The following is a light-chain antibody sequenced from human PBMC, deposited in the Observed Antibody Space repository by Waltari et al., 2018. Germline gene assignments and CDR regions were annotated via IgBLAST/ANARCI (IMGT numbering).Light chain of an antibody. CDR2: WAS. Sequence: DIVMTQSPDSLAVSLGERATINCKSSQSVLSSYGKNYLAWYQHKPGQPPKVLIYWASTRQSGVPDRFSGSGSGTDFTLTISSLQAEDVAVYYCQQFLSAPLTFGGGTKVDIK. J-gene: IGKJ4*01. CDR3: QQFLSAPLT. V-gene: IGKV4-1*01. CDR1: QSVLSSYGKNY.